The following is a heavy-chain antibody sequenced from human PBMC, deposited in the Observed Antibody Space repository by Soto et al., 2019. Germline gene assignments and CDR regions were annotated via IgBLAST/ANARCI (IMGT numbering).Heavy chain of an antibody. CDR1: GGSISSSSYY. D-gene: IGHD2-15*01. Sequence: SETLSLTCTVSGGSISSSSYYWGWIRQPPGKGLEWIGSIYYSGSTYYNPSLKSRVTISVDTSKNQFSLKLSSVTAADTAVYYCARRVSTVLLVVGYCSGGSCYRGAFDIWGQGTMVTVSS. V-gene: IGHV4-39*01. CDR3: ARRVSTVLLVVGYCSGGSCYRGAFDI. CDR2: IYYSGST. J-gene: IGHJ3*02.